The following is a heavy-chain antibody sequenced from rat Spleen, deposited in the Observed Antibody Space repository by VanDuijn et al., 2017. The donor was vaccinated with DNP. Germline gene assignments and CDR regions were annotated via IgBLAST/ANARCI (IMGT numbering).Heavy chain of an antibody. CDR3: ARGPNYGGYSDFFDY. J-gene: IGHJ2*01. Sequence: EVKLVESGGGLVQPGRSLKLCCAASGFNFNDYWMGWVRQAPGKGLEWVGKIKKDSSTINYTPSLRERFTISRDNAQNSLYLQMNTLGSEDTALYYCARGPNYGGYSDFFDYWGQGVVVTVSS. CDR1: GFNFNDYW. V-gene: IGHV4-2*01. CDR2: IKKDSSTI. D-gene: IGHD1-11*01.